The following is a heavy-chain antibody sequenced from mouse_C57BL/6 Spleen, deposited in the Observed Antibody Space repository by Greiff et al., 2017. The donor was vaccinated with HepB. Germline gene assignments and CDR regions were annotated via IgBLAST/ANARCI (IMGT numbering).Heavy chain of an antibody. CDR1: GYAFSSYW. CDR2: IYPGDGDT. Sequence: VQLQQSGAELVKPGASVKISCKASGYAFSSYWMNWVKQRPGKGLEWIGQIYPGDGDTNYNGKFKGKATLTADKSSSTAYMQLSSLTSEDSAVYFCAEGYYGSSDWYFDVWGTGTTVTVSS. D-gene: IGHD1-1*01. V-gene: IGHV1-80*01. CDR3: AEGYYGSSDWYFDV. J-gene: IGHJ1*03.